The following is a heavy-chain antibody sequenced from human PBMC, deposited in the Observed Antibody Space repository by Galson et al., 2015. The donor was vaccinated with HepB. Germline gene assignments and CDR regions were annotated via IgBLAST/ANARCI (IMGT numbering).Heavy chain of an antibody. CDR3: ATTTITTTTGWFGP. CDR2: VIPISEVA. J-gene: IGHJ5*02. D-gene: IGHD1-26*01. V-gene: IGHV1-69*10. Sequence: SVKVSCKASGGTFSSYIVSWVRQAPGQGLEWMGGVIPISEVANYAQKFQGRVSITADKSTSTIYLELSSLRSEDSAVNYCATTTITTTTGWFGPWGQGTLVTVSS. CDR1: GGTFSSYI.